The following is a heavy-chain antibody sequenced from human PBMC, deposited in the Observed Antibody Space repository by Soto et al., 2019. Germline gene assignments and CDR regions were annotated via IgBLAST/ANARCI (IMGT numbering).Heavy chain of an antibody. CDR3: ARDPLAVERPY. CDR2: ISYDGSNK. D-gene: IGHD6-19*01. V-gene: IGHV3-30-3*01. J-gene: IGHJ4*02. Sequence: GGSLRLSCAASGFTFSNYAMHWVRQAPGKGLEWVAVISYDGSNKYYADSVKGRFTISRDNSKSTLYLQMNSLRAEDTAVYYCARDPLAVERPYWGQGTLVTVSS. CDR1: GFTFSNYA.